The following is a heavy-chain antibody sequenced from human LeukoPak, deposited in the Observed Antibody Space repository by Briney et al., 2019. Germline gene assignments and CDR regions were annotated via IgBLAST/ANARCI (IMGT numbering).Heavy chain of an antibody. J-gene: IGHJ4*02. D-gene: IGHD1-26*01. CDR1: GFTFSTYA. CDR3: ARDFSLVVGATDF. CDR2: MGLSGGPT. Sequence: GGSLRLSCAASGFTFSTYAMALVHRAPGRGLEWVSTMGLSGGPTYYADSVKGRFSISRDDSKNTLYLQINNLSAEDTAIYYCARDFSLVVGATDFWGQGTLVTVSS. V-gene: IGHV3-23*01.